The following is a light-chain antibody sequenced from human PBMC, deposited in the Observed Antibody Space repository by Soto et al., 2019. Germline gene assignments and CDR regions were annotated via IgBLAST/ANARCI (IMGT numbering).Light chain of an antibody. Sequence: EIVMTQSPATLSVSPGERATLSCRASQSVSSNLSWYQQKPRHAPRLLIYGASTRATGIPARFSGSGSGTEFTLTISSLQSEDFAVYYCQQYNNWPLLTFGGGTKVDI. V-gene: IGKV3-15*01. J-gene: IGKJ4*01. CDR1: QSVSSN. CDR2: GAS. CDR3: QQYNNWPLLT.